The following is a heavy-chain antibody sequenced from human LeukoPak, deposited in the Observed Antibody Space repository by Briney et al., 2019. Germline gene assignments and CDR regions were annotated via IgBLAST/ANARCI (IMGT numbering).Heavy chain of an antibody. D-gene: IGHD1-26*01. CDR2: IIPTFGIA. Sequence: SVKVSCKASGGTFSSYAISWVRQAPGQGLEWMGRIIPTFGIANYAQKFQGRVTITADKSTSTAYMELSSLRSEDTAVYYCARVSGSYVSDFWGRGTLVTVSS. V-gene: IGHV1-69*04. J-gene: IGHJ2*01. CDR1: GGTFSSYA. CDR3: ARVSGSYVSDF.